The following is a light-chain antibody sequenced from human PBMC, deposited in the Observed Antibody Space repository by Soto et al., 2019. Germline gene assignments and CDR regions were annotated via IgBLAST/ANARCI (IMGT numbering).Light chain of an antibody. CDR3: QQYNNWPPLT. CDR2: GAS. J-gene: IGKJ4*01. V-gene: IGKV3-15*01. CDR1: QSVTSK. Sequence: EIVMTQSPATLSLSPGERATLSCRASQSVTSKLAWYQQKPGQAPRLLIYGASTRATGIPARFSGSGSGTEFSLTISNRQSEDFAVEYCQQYNNWPPLTFGGGTKVEIK.